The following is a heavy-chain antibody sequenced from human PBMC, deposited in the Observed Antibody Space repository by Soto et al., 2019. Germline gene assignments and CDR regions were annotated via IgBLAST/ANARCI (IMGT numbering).Heavy chain of an antibody. D-gene: IGHD3-22*01. J-gene: IGHJ4*02. V-gene: IGHV1-3*01. CDR1: GYAFTWFS. CDR2: INAGNGNT. Sequence: GASLKXSCNASGYAFTWFSVHWVRQAPGQRLEWMGWINAGNGNTKYSQKFQGRVTFTRDTSANTAYMGLSSLISEDTAVYYCARPKDYDDCLDLWGQGTRVTVSS. CDR3: ARPKDYDDCLDL.